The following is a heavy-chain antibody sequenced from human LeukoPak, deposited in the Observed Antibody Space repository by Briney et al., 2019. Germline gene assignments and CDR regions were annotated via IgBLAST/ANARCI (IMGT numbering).Heavy chain of an antibody. J-gene: IGHJ4*02. D-gene: IGHD3-10*01. Sequence: SETLSLTCTVSGGSISSSRYYWGWIRQPPGKGLEWIGSIYYSGSTYYNPSLKSRVTISVDTSKNQFSLKLSSVTAADTAVYYCARLVRGVIFSYWGQGTLVTVSS. CDR1: GGSISSSRYY. V-gene: IGHV4-39*01. CDR3: ARLVRGVIFSY. CDR2: IYYSGST.